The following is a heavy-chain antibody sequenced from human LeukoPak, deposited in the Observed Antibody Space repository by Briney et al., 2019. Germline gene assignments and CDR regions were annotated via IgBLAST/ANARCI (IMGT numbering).Heavy chain of an antibody. Sequence: GRSLRLSCAASGFTFSSYAMHWVRQAPGKGLEWVAVISYDGSNKYYADSVKGRFTISRDNSKNTLYLQMNSLRAEDTAVYYCAKNKGYCSSISCRNYYYYYGMDVWGQGTTVTVSS. CDR2: ISYDGSNK. D-gene: IGHD2-2*01. CDR1: GFTFSSYA. CDR3: AKNKGYCSSISCRNYYYYYGMDV. V-gene: IGHV3-30-3*01. J-gene: IGHJ6*02.